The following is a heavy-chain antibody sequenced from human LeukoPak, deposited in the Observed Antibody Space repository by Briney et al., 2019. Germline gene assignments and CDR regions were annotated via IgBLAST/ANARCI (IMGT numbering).Heavy chain of an antibody. CDR3: ARDLVLLWFGEEGRVRFDY. J-gene: IGHJ4*02. CDR1: GYTFTSYG. CDR2: ISAYNGNT. Sequence: ASVKVSCKASGYTFTSYGISWVRQAPGEGLEWMGWISAYNGNTNYAQKLQGRVTMTTDTSTSTAYMELRSLRSDDTAVYYCARDLVLLWFGEEGRVRFDYWGQGTLVTVSS. V-gene: IGHV1-18*01. D-gene: IGHD3-10*01.